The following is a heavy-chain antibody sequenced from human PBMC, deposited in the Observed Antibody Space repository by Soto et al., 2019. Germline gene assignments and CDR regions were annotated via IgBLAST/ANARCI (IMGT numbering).Heavy chain of an antibody. J-gene: IGHJ3*02. CDR1: GGTFSSYA. CDR3: ARGASAYYYDSSGYYAFDI. V-gene: IGHV1-69*01. D-gene: IGHD3-22*01. Sequence: QVQLVQSGAEVKKPGSSVKVSCKASGGTFSSYAISWVRQAPGQGLEWMGGIIPIFGTANYAQKFQSRVTITADESTGTAYMELSSLRSEDTAVYYCARGASAYYYDSSGYYAFDIWGQGTMVTVSS. CDR2: IIPIFGTA.